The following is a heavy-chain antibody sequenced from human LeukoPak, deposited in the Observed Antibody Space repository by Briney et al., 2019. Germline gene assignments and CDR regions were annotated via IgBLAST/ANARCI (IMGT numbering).Heavy chain of an antibody. CDR3: AGEGSNDYVGY. CDR2: IYHSGST. J-gene: IGHJ4*02. D-gene: IGHD3-22*01. Sequence: PETLSLSCTVSGGSVSSTIYNWNWIRQPPGKRLEWIGCIYHSGSTNYNPSLKSRVTTSVETSKNQSSLTLTYMTAADTAVYCCAGEGSNDYVGYWGQGTLVTVSS. V-gene: IGHV4-61*01. CDR1: GGSVSSTIYN.